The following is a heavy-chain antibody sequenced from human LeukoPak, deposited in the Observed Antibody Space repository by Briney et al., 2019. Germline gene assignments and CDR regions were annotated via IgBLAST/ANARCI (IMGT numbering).Heavy chain of an antibody. D-gene: IGHD3-3*01. V-gene: IGHV3-23*01. CDR2: ISGSGGST. CDR3: AKVWAITIFGVVMPVEFDP. CDR1: GFTFSSYA. J-gene: IGHJ5*02. Sequence: GGSLRLSSAASGFTFSSYAMSWVRQAPGKGLEWVSAISGSGGSTYYADSVKGRFTISRDNSKNTLYLQMNSLRAEGTAVYYCAKVWAITIFGVVMPVEFDPWGQGTLVTVSS.